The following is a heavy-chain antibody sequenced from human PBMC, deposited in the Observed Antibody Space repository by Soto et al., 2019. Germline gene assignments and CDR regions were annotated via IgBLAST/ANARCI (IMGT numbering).Heavy chain of an antibody. CDR1: RVTGIRNS. CDR2: IYSGGST. CDR3: ARDRVESGYLEDLQR. D-gene: IGHD3-22*01. J-gene: IGHJ6*01. Sequence: GGCLSISCATVRVTGIRNSMCRDHQAPGKGLEWVSVIYSGGSTYYADSVKGRFTISRDNSKNTLYLQMNSLRAEDTAVYYCARDRVESGYLEDLQRWG. V-gene: IGHV3-53*01.